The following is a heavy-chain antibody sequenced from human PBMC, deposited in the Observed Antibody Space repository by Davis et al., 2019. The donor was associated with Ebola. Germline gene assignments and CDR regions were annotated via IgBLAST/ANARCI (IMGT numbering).Heavy chain of an antibody. J-gene: IGHJ5*02. CDR1: GGSISTTSYY. D-gene: IGHD1-20*01. CDR3: ANNWPTLHSACRS. CDR2: IYYTGST. V-gene: IGHV4-39*01. Sequence: SETLSLTCTVSGGSISTTSYYWGWLRQPPGKGLEWIGSIYYTGSTYYNPSPRSRVTISVDTSKRQFFLKLSSVTAADMAVYYCANNWPTLHSACRSWGQGTLVTVSS.